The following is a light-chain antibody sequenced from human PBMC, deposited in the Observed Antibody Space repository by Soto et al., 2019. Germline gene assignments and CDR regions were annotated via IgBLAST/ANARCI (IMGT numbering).Light chain of an antibody. CDR1: SSDVGTYNL. CDR3: CSYARSSTYV. J-gene: IGLJ1*01. V-gene: IGLV2-23*01. CDR2: EGS. Sequence: HSVLTQPASVSGSPGQSITISCTGTSSDVGTYNLVSWYQQHPGKAPKLMIFEGSKRPSGVSNRFSGSKSGNTASLTISGLQAEDEADYYCCSYARSSTYVFGTGTKVTVL.